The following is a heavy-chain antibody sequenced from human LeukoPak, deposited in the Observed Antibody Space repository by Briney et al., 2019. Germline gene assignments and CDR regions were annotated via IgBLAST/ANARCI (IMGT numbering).Heavy chain of an antibody. V-gene: IGHV2-70*11. CDR3: ARSTRDYFYNYGMDV. Sequence: ESGPAMVTPKQTLTLTCPFSGFSLTTSGMCVTWVRQPPGKALEWLASLDWDDDEYYNTTLKTRLTISKDTSKNQVVLTMTNMDPVDTATYYCARSTRDYFYNYGMDVWGRGTTVTVSS. D-gene: IGHD1-1*01. CDR1: GFSLTTSGMC. CDR2: LDWDDDE. J-gene: IGHJ6*02.